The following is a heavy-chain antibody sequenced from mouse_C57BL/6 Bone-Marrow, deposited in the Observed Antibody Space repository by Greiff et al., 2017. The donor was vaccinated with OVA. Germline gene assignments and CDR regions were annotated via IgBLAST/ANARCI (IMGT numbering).Heavy chain of an antibody. V-gene: IGHV1-7*01. CDR2: INPSSGYT. J-gene: IGHJ4*01. D-gene: IGHD4-1*01. Sequence: VQLQQSGAELAKPGASVKLSCKASGYTFTSYWMHWVKQRPGQGLEWIGYINPSSGYTKYNQKFKAKATLTADKSSSTAYMQRSSLTYENSAVYYCERRWDGELRAFDDWGQGTSVTVSA. CDR3: ERRWDGELRAFDD. CDR1: GYTFTSYW.